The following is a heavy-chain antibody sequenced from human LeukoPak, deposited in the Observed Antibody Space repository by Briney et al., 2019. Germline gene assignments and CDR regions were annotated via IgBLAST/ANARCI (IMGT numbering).Heavy chain of an antibody. D-gene: IGHD5-24*01. J-gene: IGHJ4*02. CDR2: IYSSGRT. V-gene: IGHV3-53*01. CDR3: ASRQMDYFDY. Sequence: GGSLRLSCGASGYTFSDGWMSWIRQAPGKGLEWVAVIYSSGRTYYADSVKGRFTISRDTSKNTLYLQMNRLRAEDTAVYYCASRQMDYFDYWGQGTLVTVSS. CDR1: GYTFSDGW.